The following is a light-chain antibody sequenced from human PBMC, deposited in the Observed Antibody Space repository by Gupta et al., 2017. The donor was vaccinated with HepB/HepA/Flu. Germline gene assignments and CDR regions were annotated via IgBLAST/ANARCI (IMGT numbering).Light chain of an antibody. J-gene: IGKJ4*01. CDR1: QSISSS. Sequence: PPSPSSLSASVGDRVTITCRASQSISSSLNWYQQKPGKAPNLLIYSASNLQSGVPTRFSGSGSGTDFTLTISSLQPEDFATYYCQQSYTTPITFGGGTKMEIK. CDR2: SAS. V-gene: IGKV1-39*01. CDR3: QQSYTTPIT.